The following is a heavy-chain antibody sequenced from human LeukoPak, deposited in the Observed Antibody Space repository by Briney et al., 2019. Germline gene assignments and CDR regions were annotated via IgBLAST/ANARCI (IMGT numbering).Heavy chain of an antibody. J-gene: IGHJ4*02. CDR3: VTEVLVAFYY. Sequence: GGSLRLSCASSGFTFSNYAMSWVRQSPGKGLEWVATISGSGATRNYADSVKGRFTISRDNSKNTLYLQINSLRAEDTALYYCVTEVLVAFYYWGQGTLVTVSS. V-gene: IGHV3-23*01. CDR1: GFTFSNYA. CDR2: ISGSGATR. D-gene: IGHD2-2*01.